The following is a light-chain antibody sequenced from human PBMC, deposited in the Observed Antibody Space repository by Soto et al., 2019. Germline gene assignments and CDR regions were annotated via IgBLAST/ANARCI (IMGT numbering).Light chain of an antibody. Sequence: DIQMTQSPSSLSASVGERVTITCRANEDISNYLNWYQQKPGRAPKLLIYAASTLETGVPSRFSGSGSGTNFTFTISSLQPEDVGTYSYQQYESLRLHTFGPGNKL. CDR3: QQYESLRLHT. V-gene: IGKV1-33*01. CDR1: EDISNY. CDR2: AAS. J-gene: IGKJ2*01.